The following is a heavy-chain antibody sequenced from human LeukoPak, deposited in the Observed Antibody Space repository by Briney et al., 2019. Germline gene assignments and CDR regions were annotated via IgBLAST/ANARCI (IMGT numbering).Heavy chain of an antibody. V-gene: IGHV4-59*01. D-gene: IGHD4-4*01. Sequence: SETLSLTCTVSGGSISSYYWSWIRQPPGKGLEWIGYIYYSGSTNYNPSLKSRVTMSVDTSKNQFSLKLSSVTAADTAVYYCARMMTTVTTDWFDPWGQGTLVTVSS. CDR1: GGSISSYY. J-gene: IGHJ5*02. CDR3: ARMMTTVTTDWFDP. CDR2: IYYSGST.